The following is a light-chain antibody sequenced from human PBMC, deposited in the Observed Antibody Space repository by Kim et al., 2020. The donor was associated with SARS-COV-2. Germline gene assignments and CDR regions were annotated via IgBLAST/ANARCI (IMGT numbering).Light chain of an antibody. CDR2: QDS. CDR3: QAWDSSTGV. Sequence: SVSPVQTASITCSGDKLGDKYACWYQQKPGQSHVLVIYQDSKRPSGIPERFSGSNAGNTASLTISGTQAMDEDDYYCQAWDSSTGVFGGGTQLTVL. J-gene: IGLJ3*02. CDR1: KLGDKY. V-gene: IGLV3-1*01.